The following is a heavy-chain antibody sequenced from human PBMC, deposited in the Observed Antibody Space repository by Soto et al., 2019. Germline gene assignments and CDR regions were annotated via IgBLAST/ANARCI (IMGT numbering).Heavy chain of an antibody. Sequence: QVQLVQSGAEVKKPGASVKVSCKASGYTFTSYGISWVRQAPGQGLEWMGWISAYNGNTNYAQKLQGRVTMTTDTSTSTAYMELRSLRSDDTAVYYCARGYCSSTSCAWEDNWFDPWGQGTQVTVSS. J-gene: IGHJ5*02. V-gene: IGHV1-18*04. CDR2: ISAYNGNT. D-gene: IGHD2-2*01. CDR3: ARGYCSSTSCAWEDNWFDP. CDR1: GYTFTSYG.